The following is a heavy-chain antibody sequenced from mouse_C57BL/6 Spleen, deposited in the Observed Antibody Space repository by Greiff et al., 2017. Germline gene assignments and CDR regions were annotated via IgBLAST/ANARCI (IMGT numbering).Heavy chain of an antibody. D-gene: IGHD1-1*01. CDR2: ISSGSSTI. V-gene: IGHV5-17*01. CDR3: ARDTTVVGSSYAMDY. J-gene: IGHJ4*01. CDR1: GFTFSDYG. Sequence: EVMLVESGGGLVKPGGSLKLSCAASGFTFSDYGMHWVRQAPEKGLEWVAYISSGSSTIYYAETVKGRFTISRDNAKNTLFLQMTSLRSEDTAMYYCARDTTVVGSSYAMDYWGQGTSVTVSS.